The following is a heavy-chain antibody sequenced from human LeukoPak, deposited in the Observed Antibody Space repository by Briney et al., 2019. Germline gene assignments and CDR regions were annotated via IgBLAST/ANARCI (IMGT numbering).Heavy chain of an antibody. Sequence: GGSLRLSCAASRFTFSSYAMNWVRQAPGKGLEWVSTISGSGDNTFYADSVKGRFTISRDNSKNTLYLQMNSLRAEDTAVFFCASRDPCSGGTCYGLGYWGQGTLVTVSS. CDR3: ASRDPCSGGTCYGLGY. V-gene: IGHV3-23*01. J-gene: IGHJ4*02. D-gene: IGHD2-15*01. CDR2: ISGSGDNT. CDR1: RFTFSSYA.